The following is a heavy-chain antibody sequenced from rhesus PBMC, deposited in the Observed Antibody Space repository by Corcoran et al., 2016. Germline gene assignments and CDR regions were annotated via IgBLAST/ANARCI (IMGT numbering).Heavy chain of an antibody. V-gene: IGHV4-173*01. CDR2: LAGRGGST. D-gene: IGHD3-16*01. CDR3: ARDPYSGSYYVFVY. Sequence: QLQLQESGPGLVKPSENLSPTCAVSGGSISSNYWSWNRQPPGKGLEWIGRLAGRGGSTDYNPSLKSRVTISPDTSKNQFSLKLSSVTAADTAVYYCARDPYSGSYYVFVYWGQGVLVTVSS. CDR1: GGSISSNY. J-gene: IGHJ4*01.